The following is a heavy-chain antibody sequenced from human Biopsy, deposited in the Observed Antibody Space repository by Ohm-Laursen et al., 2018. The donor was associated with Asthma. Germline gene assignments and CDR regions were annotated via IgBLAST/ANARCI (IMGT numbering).Heavy chain of an antibody. V-gene: IGHV3-30*18. CDR2: ISYDGSTK. CDR3: AKEPPNLGYNRGRNDV. D-gene: IGHD1-1*01. J-gene: IGHJ6*02. Sequence: SLRLSCTASGFSFSEFVMHWVRQAPGKGLEWVAVISYDGSTKYYADSVKGRFTISRDNSKNTLYLQMSSLRVEDTAVYYCAKEPPNLGYNRGRNDVWGQGTAVNVSS. CDR1: GFSFSEFV.